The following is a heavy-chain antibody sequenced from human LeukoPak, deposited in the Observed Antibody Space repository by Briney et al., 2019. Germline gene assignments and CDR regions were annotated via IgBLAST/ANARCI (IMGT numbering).Heavy chain of an antibody. CDR1: GFTFSSYN. J-gene: IGHJ5*02. D-gene: IGHD2/OR15-2a*01. CDR3: ARSPTFRGWFDP. CDR2: ISIGTSFI. Sequence: PGGSLRLSCAASGFTFSSYNMNWVRQAPGKGLEWVAYISIGTSFIYYADSVKGRFTVSRDNAKNSLYLQVNSLRAEDTAVYYCARSPTFRGWFDPWGQGTRVTVSS. V-gene: IGHV3-21*01.